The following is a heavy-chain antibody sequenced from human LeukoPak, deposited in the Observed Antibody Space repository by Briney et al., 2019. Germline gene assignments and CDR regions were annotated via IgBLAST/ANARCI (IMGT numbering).Heavy chain of an antibody. CDR2: IKSKTDGKTT. J-gene: IGHJ4*02. D-gene: IGHD3-10*01. CDR3: TTDLGTYYHGSQRLIPIDY. CDR1: GFTFTNAW. V-gene: IGHV3-15*01. Sequence: GGSLRLSCVDSGFTFTNAWMSWVRQAPGEGREWLGRIKSKTDGKTTNYAEPVRGRFTISRDDSKSAVYLQMNSLKIEDTAVYYCTTDLGTYYHGSQRLIPIDYWGQGTLVTVSS.